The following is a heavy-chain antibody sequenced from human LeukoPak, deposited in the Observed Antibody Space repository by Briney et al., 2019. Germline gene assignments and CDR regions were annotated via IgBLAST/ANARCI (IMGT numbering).Heavy chain of an antibody. CDR2: INPKTGDT. CDR1: GYTFTSYG. J-gene: IGHJ4*02. D-gene: IGHD4-11*01. Sequence: ASVKVSCKASGYTFTSYGISWVRQTPGQGLEWIAWINPKTGDTAYAQRFQGRITVTSDTSINTAYMDLSSLTSDDTAVLYCARDLTANIDSSYWGQGTVVTVSS. V-gene: IGHV1-2*02. CDR3: ARDLTANIDSSY.